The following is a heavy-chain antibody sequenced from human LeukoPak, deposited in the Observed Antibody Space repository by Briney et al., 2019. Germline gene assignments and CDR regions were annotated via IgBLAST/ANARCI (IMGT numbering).Heavy chain of an antibody. V-gene: IGHV1-69*04. J-gene: IGHJ6*02. CDR3: ARLVVPAAMTYYYYGMDV. Sequence: ASVKVSCKASGGTFSSYAISWVRQAPGQGLEWMGRIIPILGIANYAQKFQDRVTITADKSTSTAYMELSSLRSEDTAVYYCARLVVPAAMTYYYYGMDVWGQGTTVTVSS. CDR2: IIPILGIA. D-gene: IGHD2-2*01. CDR1: GGTFSSYA.